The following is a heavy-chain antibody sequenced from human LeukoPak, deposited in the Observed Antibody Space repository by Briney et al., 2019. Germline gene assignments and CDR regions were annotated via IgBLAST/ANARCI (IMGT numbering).Heavy chain of an antibody. CDR3: ARDRWFDP. J-gene: IGHJ5*02. CDR1: GGSISSYY. Sequence: VKPSETLSLTCTVSGGSISSYYWSWIRQPPGKGLEWVSGISGSGGSTYYADSVKGRFTISRDNSKNTLYVQMNSLRAEDTAVYYCARDRWFDPWGQGTLVTVSS. V-gene: IGHV3-23*01. CDR2: ISGSGGST.